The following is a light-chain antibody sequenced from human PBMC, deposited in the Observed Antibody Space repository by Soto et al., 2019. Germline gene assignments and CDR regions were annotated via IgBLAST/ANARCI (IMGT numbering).Light chain of an antibody. Sequence: DLQMTQSPSSLSASVGDRVTITCRASQSISSYLNWYQQKPGKAPKLLIYAASSLQSGVPSRFSGSGSGTDFTRTISSLQPEDFATYYCQQSYSTAALTFGGGTKVEIK. CDR1: QSISSY. J-gene: IGKJ4*01. CDR3: QQSYSTAALT. CDR2: AAS. V-gene: IGKV1-39*01.